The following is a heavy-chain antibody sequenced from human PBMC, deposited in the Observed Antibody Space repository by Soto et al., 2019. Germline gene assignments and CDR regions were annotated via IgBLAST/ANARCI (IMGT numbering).Heavy chain of an antibody. CDR2: IYYSGST. V-gene: IGHV4-39*01. Sequence: TLSLTCTVSGGSISSSSYYWGWIRQPPGKGLEWIGSIYYSGSTYYNPSLKSRVTISVDTSKNQFSLKLSSVTAADTAVYYCPAGRRRYYFDYWGQGTLVTVSS. J-gene: IGHJ4*02. CDR3: PAGRRRYYFDY. CDR1: GGSISSSSYY.